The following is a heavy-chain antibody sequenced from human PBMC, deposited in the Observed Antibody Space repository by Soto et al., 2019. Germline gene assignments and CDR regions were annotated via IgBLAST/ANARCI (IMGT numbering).Heavy chain of an antibody. CDR2: ISGGGVAT. Sequence: GGSLRLSCAASGFTFSSYAMSWVRQAPGKGLEWVSAISGGGVATNYADSVKGRFTISRDNSKNTLYLQMNSLRAEDTAVYYCAKGRESSGSYRPFDYWGQGTLVTVSS. V-gene: IGHV3-23*01. CDR3: AKGRESSGSYRPFDY. D-gene: IGHD3-22*01. J-gene: IGHJ4*02. CDR1: GFTFSSYA.